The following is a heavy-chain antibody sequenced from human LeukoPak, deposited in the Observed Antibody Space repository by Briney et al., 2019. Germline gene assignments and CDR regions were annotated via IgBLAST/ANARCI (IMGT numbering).Heavy chain of an antibody. CDR2: ISAYNGNT. J-gene: IGHJ6*02. CDR3: ASWLSGSYYYYYGMDV. Sequence: ASVTVSCTASGYTFTSYGISWVRQAPGQGLEWMGWISAYNGNTNYAQKLQGRVTMTTDTSTSTAYMELRSLRSDDTAVYYCASWLSGSYYYYYGMDVWGQGTTVTVSS. CDR1: GYTFTSYG. V-gene: IGHV1-18*01. D-gene: IGHD1-26*01.